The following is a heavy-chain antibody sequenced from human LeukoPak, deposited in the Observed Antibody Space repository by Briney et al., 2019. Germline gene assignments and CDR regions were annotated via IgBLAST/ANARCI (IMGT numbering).Heavy chain of an antibody. Sequence: SETLSLTCAVYGGSFSGYYWSWIRQPPGKGLEWIGEINHSGSTNYNPSLKSRVTISVDTSNIQFSLKLSSVTAADTAVYYCARTRSRDGSGSYYGEWGQGTLVTVSS. D-gene: IGHD3-10*01. CDR2: INHSGST. CDR3: ARTRSRDGSGSYYGE. J-gene: IGHJ4*02. V-gene: IGHV4-34*01. CDR1: GGSFSGYY.